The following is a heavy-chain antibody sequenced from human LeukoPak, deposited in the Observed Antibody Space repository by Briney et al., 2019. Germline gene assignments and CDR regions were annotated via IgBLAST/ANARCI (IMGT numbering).Heavy chain of an antibody. J-gene: IGHJ4*02. CDR2: IYHSGNS. CDR1: GVSFSSSSYY. V-gene: IGHV4-39*01. D-gene: IGHD2-15*01. Sequence: SETLSLTCTVSGVSFSSSSYYWGWIRQPPGKGPEWIGSIYHSGNSYYNPSLKSRVTISVDTSKNQLSLKLNSVTAADTAVYFCARHYCSGATCHFDNWGQGALVTVSS. CDR3: ARHYCSGATCHFDN.